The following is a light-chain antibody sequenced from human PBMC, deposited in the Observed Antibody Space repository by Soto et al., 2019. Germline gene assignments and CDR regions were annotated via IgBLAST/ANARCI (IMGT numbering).Light chain of an antibody. Sequence: EIVLTQSPATLSLSPGERATISCRASQSVDSYLAWYQQKPDQAPRLLISDASNRATGIPARFSGSGSGTDFTLTISSLEPEDIAVYYCQQRSNWLTFGGGTKVEIK. CDR2: DAS. CDR3: QQRSNWLT. CDR1: QSVDSY. J-gene: IGKJ4*01. V-gene: IGKV3-11*01.